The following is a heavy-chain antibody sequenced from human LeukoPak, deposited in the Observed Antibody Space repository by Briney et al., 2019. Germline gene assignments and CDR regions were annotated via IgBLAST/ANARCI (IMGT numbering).Heavy chain of an antibody. Sequence: GGSLRLSCAVSGFTVSSIYMSWVRQAPGKGLEWVSFIYSDGNTYYADSVKGRFTLSRDSSRNTLYLQMNSLRVHDTAVYYCAGDTHSSSWYDHWGQGTLVTVSS. V-gene: IGHV3-53*01. CDR2: IYSDGNT. CDR1: GFTVSSIY. J-gene: IGHJ5*02. D-gene: IGHD6-19*01. CDR3: AGDTHSSSWYDH.